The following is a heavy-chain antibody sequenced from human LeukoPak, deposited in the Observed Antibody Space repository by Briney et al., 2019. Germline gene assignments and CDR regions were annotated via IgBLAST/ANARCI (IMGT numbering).Heavy chain of an antibody. CDR3: ATQPPYYYDSSGYSPPYYFDY. Sequence: GASVKVSCKVSGYTLTELSMHWVRQAPGKGLEWMGGFDPEDGETIYEQKFQGRVTMTEDTSTDTAYMELSSLRSEDTAVYYCATQPPYYYDSSGYSPPYYFDYWGQGTLVTVSS. D-gene: IGHD3-22*01. CDR2: FDPEDGET. CDR1: GYTLTELS. V-gene: IGHV1-24*01. J-gene: IGHJ4*02.